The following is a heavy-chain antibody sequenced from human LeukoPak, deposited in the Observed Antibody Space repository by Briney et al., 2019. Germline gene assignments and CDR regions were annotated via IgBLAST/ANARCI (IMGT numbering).Heavy chain of an antibody. D-gene: IGHD6-19*01. V-gene: IGHV3-74*01. J-gene: IGHJ4*02. CDR2: INSDGSST. CDR3: AKDSGSGWSQFDY. Sequence: GGSLRLSCAASGFTFSSYWVHWVRQAPGKGLVWVSLINSDGSSTTYADSVKGRFTISRDNSKNTLYLQMNSLRAEDTAVYYCAKDSGSGWSQFDYWGQGTLVTVSS. CDR1: GFTFSSYW.